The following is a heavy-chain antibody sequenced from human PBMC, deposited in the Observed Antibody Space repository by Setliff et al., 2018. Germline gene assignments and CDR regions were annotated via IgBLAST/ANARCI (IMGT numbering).Heavy chain of an antibody. D-gene: IGHD3-22*01. J-gene: IGHJ2*01. Sequence: LSLTCTVSGGSIGSSFWNWIRQSPGKGLEWIGYKSNRGDTNSNPSLRSRLTMSVDTSKSQFSLNLTSVTAADTAVYFCARAVDSSGYFPYWYFDLWGRGALVTAPQ. CDR1: GGSIGSSF. CDR3: ARAVDSSGYFPYWYFDL. V-gene: IGHV4-59*01. CDR2: KSNRGDT.